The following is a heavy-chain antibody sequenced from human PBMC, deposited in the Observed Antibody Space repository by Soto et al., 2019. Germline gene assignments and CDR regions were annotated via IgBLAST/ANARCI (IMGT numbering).Heavy chain of an antibody. CDR3: AKSYSGPFDP. V-gene: IGHV4-34*08. Sequence: SEPLSLTCAVYGGTFSSYYWNWIRQSPGKGLEWIGDINYSGGTNYNPSLKSRVTISVDTSKNQFSLQLDSVTAADTAVYYCAKSYSGPFDPWGQGALVTVSS. CDR2: INYSGGT. D-gene: IGHD6-25*01. J-gene: IGHJ5*02. CDR1: GGTFSSYY.